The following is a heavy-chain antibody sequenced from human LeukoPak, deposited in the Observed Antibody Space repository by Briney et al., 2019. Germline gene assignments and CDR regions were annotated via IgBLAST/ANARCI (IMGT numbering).Heavy chain of an antibody. CDR1: GFTFSDYN. Sequence: GGSLRLSCAASGFTFSDYNMNWVRQPPGKGLEWVSAISGSGGSTYYADSVKGRFTISRDNSKNTLYLQMNSLRAEDTAVYYCAKGETYCGGDCYSSQANYFDYWGQGTLVTVSS. D-gene: IGHD2-21*02. J-gene: IGHJ4*02. CDR2: ISGSGGST. CDR3: AKGETYCGGDCYSSQANYFDY. V-gene: IGHV3-23*01.